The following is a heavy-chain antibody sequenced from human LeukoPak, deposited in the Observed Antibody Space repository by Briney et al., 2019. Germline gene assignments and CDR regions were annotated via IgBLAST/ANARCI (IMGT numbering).Heavy chain of an antibody. CDR1: GFTVSSNY. Sequence: GGSLRLSCAASGFTVSSNYMSWVRQAPGRGLEWVSGISGTTSGTYYADSVKGRFTISRDNSKNTLFLQVNSLRAEDTAVYYCAKVRTYFYHGLDVWGQGATVTVSS. CDR3: AKVRTYFYHGLDV. CDR2: ISGTTSGT. J-gene: IGHJ6*02. V-gene: IGHV3-23*01. D-gene: IGHD1-14*01.